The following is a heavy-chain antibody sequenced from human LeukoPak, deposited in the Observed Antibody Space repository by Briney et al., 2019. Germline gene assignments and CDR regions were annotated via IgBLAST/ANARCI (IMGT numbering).Heavy chain of an antibody. CDR1: GFTFSSYA. Sequence: PGGSLRLSCAASGFTFSSYAMSWVRQAPGKGLEWVSVISGSGDSTHYSDSVKGRFTISRDNSKNTAYLQMNSLRAEDTAVYYCANEGPSFDYWGQGTLVTVSS. CDR3: ANEGPSFDY. V-gene: IGHV3-23*01. CDR2: ISGSGDST. J-gene: IGHJ4*02.